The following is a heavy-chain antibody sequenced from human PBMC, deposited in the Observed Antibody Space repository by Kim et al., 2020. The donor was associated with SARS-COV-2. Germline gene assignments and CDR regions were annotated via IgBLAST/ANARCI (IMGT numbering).Heavy chain of an antibody. J-gene: IGHJ4*02. V-gene: IGHV3-23*01. D-gene: IGHD4-17*01. Sequence: GRFTIPRDNTKNSLYLQMNSLRAEDTAVYYCAKDKLGRGDPPRAGPSTGWYFDYWGQGTLVTVSS. CDR3: AKDKLGRGDPPRAGPSTGWYFDY.